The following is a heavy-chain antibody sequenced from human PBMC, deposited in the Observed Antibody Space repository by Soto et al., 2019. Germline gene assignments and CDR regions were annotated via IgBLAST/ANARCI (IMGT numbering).Heavy chain of an antibody. V-gene: IGHV1-2*04. CDR3: ARVCTSCLYYYGTDV. Sequence: ASVKVSCKASGYTFTGYYMHWVRQAPGQGLEWMGWINLNSGGTNYAQKFQGWVTMTRDTSISTAYMELSRLRSDDTAVYYCARVCTSCLYYYGTDVWGQGTTVTVSS. CDR1: GYTFTGYY. D-gene: IGHD2-2*01. J-gene: IGHJ6*02. CDR2: INLNSGGT.